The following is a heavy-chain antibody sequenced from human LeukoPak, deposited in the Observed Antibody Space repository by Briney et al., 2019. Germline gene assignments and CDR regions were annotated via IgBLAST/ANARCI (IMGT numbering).Heavy chain of an antibody. J-gene: IGHJ5*02. D-gene: IGHD3/OR15-3a*01. CDR3: AKGTGINHYHWIDP. CDR1: GFTFSNYW. CDR2: ISGSGGNT. V-gene: IGHV3-23*01. Sequence: GGSLRLSCAASGFTFSNYWMHWVRQAPGKGLEWVSGISGSGGNTYYADSVKGRFTISRDNSKNTLYLQMNSLRAEDTALYYCAKGTGINHYHWIDPWGQGTQVTVSS.